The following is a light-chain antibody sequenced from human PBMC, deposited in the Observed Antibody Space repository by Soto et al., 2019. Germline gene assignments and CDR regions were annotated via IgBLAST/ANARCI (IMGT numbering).Light chain of an antibody. Sequence: SALTQPASVSGSPGQSITISCTGISSDVGDYNYVSWYRQYPGRAPKLMIYDVSDRPSGVSNRFSASKSGNTASLTISGLQAEDEADYYCSSYTSTNTLVVFGGGTKVTVL. CDR3: SSYTSTNTLVV. CDR1: SSDVGDYNY. CDR2: DVS. V-gene: IGLV2-14*01. J-gene: IGLJ2*01.